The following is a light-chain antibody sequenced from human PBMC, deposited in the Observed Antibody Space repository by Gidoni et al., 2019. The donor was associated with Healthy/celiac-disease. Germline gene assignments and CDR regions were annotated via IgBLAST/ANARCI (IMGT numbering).Light chain of an antibody. V-gene: IGKV1-39*01. CDR3: QQSYSTPLFT. Sequence: DIQMTKSPSSLSASVGDRVTITCRASQSISSYLNWYQQKTGKAPKLRIYAASSFQSGVPSRFSGSGSGTDFTLTISSRQPEDVATYYCQQSYSTPLFTFGPGTKVDIK. CDR2: AAS. J-gene: IGKJ3*01. CDR1: QSISSY.